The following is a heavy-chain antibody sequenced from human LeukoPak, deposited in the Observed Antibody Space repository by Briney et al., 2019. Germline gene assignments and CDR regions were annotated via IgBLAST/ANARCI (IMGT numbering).Heavy chain of an antibody. J-gene: IGHJ5*02. Sequence: GGSLRLSCAASGFTFRGFLMSWVRQTPGKGLVWVSRMNSDGTTTNYADSVKGRFTISRDNAKNTLYLQMNSLRAEDTAVYYCARGRGPYGWFDPWGQGTLVTVSS. CDR1: GFTFRGFL. CDR2: MNSDGTTT. V-gene: IGHV3-74*01. CDR3: ARGRGPYGWFDP. D-gene: IGHD3-10*01.